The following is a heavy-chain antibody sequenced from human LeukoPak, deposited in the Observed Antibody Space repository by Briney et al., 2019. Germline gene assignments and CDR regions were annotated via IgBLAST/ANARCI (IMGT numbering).Heavy chain of an antibody. V-gene: IGHV4-34*01. CDR1: GGSISSYY. CDR3: ARRARGLDY. Sequence: SETLSLTCTVSGGSISSYYWSWIRQPPGKGLEWIGEINHSGSTNYNPSLKSRVTISVDTSKNQFSLKLSSVTAADTAVYYCARRARGLDYWGQGTLVTVSS. J-gene: IGHJ4*02. CDR2: INHSGST.